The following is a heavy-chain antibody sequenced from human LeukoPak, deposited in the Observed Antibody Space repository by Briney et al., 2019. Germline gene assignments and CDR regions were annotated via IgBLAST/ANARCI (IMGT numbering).Heavy chain of an antibody. CDR2: INPKSGGT. D-gene: IGHD3-16*01. CDR1: GDSFTDYY. J-gene: IGHJ4*02. V-gene: IGHV1-2*02. CDR3: ARIAIGGGEWHFDS. Sequence: ASVKVSCKASGDSFTDYYMHWVRQAPGQGLEWMGWINPKSGGTNYAQTFQGRVTMTRDTSIRTAYMELSRLRGDDTAVYYCARIAIGGGEWHFDSRGQGTLVTVSS.